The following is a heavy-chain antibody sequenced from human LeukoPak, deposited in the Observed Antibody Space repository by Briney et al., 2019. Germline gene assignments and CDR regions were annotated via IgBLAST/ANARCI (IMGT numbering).Heavy chain of an antibody. CDR2: IYHSGST. CDR1: GYSISSGYY. V-gene: IGHV4-38-2*01. D-gene: IGHD3-22*01. Sequence: SETLSLTCAVSGYSISSGYYWGWIRQPPGKGLEWIGNIYHSGSTYYNPSLKSRVTISVDTSKNQFSLKLSSVTAADTAVYYCATMGSSGYYYQAFDYWGQGTKVTASS. CDR3: ATMGSSGYYYQAFDY. J-gene: IGHJ4*02.